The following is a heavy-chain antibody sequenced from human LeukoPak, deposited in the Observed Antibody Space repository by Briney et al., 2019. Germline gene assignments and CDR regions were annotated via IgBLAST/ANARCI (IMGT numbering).Heavy chain of an antibody. CDR1: GYTFTGYY. Sequence: ASVKVSCKASGYTFTGYYMHWVRQAPGQGLEWMGWINPNSGGTNYAQKFQGRVTMTADTSTNTAYMDLRSLRSDDTAVYYCTRDGGGSSDYWGQGTLVTVSS. CDR3: TRDGGGSSDY. D-gene: IGHD2-15*01. CDR2: INPNSGGT. J-gene: IGHJ4*02. V-gene: IGHV1-2*02.